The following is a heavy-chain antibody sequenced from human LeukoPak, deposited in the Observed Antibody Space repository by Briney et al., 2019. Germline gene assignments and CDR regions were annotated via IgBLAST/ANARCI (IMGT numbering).Heavy chain of an antibody. Sequence: GGSLRLSCAASGFTFSSYEMNWVRQAPGKGLEWVSYISSSGSTIYYADSVKGRFTISRDNAKNSLYLQMNSLRAEDTAVYYCAGYEYGDYGGYYFDYWGQGTLVTVSS. CDR1: GFTFSSYE. V-gene: IGHV3-48*03. CDR2: ISSSGSTI. D-gene: IGHD4-17*01. CDR3: AGYEYGDYGGYYFDY. J-gene: IGHJ4*02.